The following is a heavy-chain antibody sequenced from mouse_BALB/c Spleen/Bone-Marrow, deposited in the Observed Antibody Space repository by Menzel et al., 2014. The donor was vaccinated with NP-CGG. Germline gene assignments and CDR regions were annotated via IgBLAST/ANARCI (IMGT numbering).Heavy chain of an antibody. CDR3: VYGRDWYFDV. D-gene: IGHD1-1*01. J-gene: IGHJ1*01. CDR2: IDPANGNT. V-gene: IGHV14-3*02. Sequence: VQLKQSGAELVKPGASVKLSCTASGFNIKDTYMHWAKERPEQGLEWIGRIDPANGNTKYDPKFQGKATITADSSSNTAYLQLSSLTSEDTAVYYCVYGRDWYFDVWGAGTTVTVSS. CDR1: GFNIKDTY.